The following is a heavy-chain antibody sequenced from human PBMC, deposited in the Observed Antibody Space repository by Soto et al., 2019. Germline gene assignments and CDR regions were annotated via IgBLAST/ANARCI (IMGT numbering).Heavy chain of an antibody. D-gene: IGHD3-10*01. CDR3: ATNYGSGSSQFDP. V-gene: IGHV5-51*01. Sequence: PGESLKISCQSSGSTFSTYWVAWVRQRPGKGLEWMGIIYPGDSDTRYSPSFQGQVTISADKSISTAYLQWSSLKASDTAMYYCATNYGSGSSQFDPWGQGTLVTVSS. J-gene: IGHJ5*02. CDR1: GSTFSTYW. CDR2: IYPGDSDT.